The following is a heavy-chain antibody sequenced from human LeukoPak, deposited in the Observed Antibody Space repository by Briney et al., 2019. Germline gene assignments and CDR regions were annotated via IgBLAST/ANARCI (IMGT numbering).Heavy chain of an antibody. CDR2: ISGSGGST. J-gene: IGHJ4*02. CDR3: AKDRQKYCSSTSCYLDYFDY. V-gene: IGHV3-23*01. D-gene: IGHD2-2*01. Sequence: GGSLRLSCAASGFTFSSYAMSWVRQAPGKGLEWVSAISGSGGSTYYADSVKGRFTISRDNSKNTLYLQMNSLRAEDTAVYCCAKDRQKYCSSTSCYLDYFDYWGQGTLVTVSS. CDR1: GFTFSSYA.